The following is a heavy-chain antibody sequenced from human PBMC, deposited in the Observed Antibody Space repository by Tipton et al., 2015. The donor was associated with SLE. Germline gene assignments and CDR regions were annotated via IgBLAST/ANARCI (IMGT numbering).Heavy chain of an antibody. Sequence: TLSLTCTVSGGSISSGSYYWSWIRQPAGKGLEWIGYIYTSGSTNYNPSLKSRVTISVDTSKNQFSLKLSSVTAADTAVYYCARDKYSSSAGAFDIWGQGTMVTVSS. J-gene: IGHJ3*02. V-gene: IGHV4-61*09. CDR2: IYTSGST. CDR1: GGSISSGSYY. D-gene: IGHD6-6*01. CDR3: ARDKYSSSAGAFDI.